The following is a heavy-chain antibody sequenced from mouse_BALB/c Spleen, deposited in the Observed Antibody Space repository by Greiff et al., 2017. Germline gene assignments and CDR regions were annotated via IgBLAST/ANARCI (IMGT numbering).Heavy chain of an antibody. J-gene: IGHJ2*01. CDR1: GFSLTSYD. CDR3: VRDWDGYYFDY. CDR2: IWTGGGT. D-gene: IGHD4-1*01. Sequence: VKLMESGPGLVAPSQSLSITCTVSGFSLTSYDISWIRQPPGKGLEWLGVIWTGGGTNYNSAFMSRLSISKDNSKSQVFLKMNSLQTDDTAIYYCVRDWDGYYFDYWGQGTTLTVSS. V-gene: IGHV2-9-2*01.